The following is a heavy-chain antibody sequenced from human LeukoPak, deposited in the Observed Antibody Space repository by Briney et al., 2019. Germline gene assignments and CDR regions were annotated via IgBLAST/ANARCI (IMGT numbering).Heavy chain of an antibody. D-gene: IGHD3-16*01. CDR3: ARDFFDGHGYTFYYYGMDV. Sequence: ASVKVSCKASGYIFTDYYMHWVRQAPGQELGWMGRINPNSGGTNYAQKFQGRVTMTRDTSISTAYMELSSLRSEDTAVYYCARDFFDGHGYTFYYYGMDVWGQGTTVTVSS. CDR1: GYIFTDYY. V-gene: IGHV1/OR15-1*04. CDR2: INPNSGGT. J-gene: IGHJ6*02.